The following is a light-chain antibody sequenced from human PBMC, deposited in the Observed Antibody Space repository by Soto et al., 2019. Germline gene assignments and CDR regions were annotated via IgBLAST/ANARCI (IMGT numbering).Light chain of an antibody. V-gene: IGLV1-40*01. CDR1: SSNIGAGYD. J-gene: IGLJ7*01. Sequence: QSVLTQPPSVSGAPGQRVTISCTGSSSNIGAGYDVHWYQQLPGTAPKLLFYGNSNRPSGVPDRFSGSKSGTSASLAITGLQAEDEADYYCQSYDSSLSVWVFGGGTQLTVL. CDR3: QSYDSSLSVWV. CDR2: GNS.